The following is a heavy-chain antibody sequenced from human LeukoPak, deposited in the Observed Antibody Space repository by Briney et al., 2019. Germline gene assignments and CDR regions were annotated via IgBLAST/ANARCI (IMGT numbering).Heavy chain of an antibody. V-gene: IGHV3-30-3*01. CDR3: ARDRYCSSTSCYDDY. J-gene: IGHJ4*02. CDR2: ISYDGSNK. Sequence: GGSLRLSCAASGFTFSSYAMHWVRQAPGKGLEWVAVISYDGSNKYYADSVKGRFTISRDNSKNTLYLQMNSLRAGDTAVYYCARDRYCSSTSCYDDYWGQGTLVTVSS. D-gene: IGHD2-2*01. CDR1: GFTFSSYA.